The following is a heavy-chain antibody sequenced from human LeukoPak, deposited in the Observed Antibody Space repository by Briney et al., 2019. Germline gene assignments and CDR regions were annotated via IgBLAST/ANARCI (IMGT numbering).Heavy chain of an antibody. J-gene: IGHJ4*02. CDR2: IYYSGST. CDR1: GGSISNINYY. D-gene: IGHD6-19*01. V-gene: IGHV4-39*07. Sequence: PSETLSLTCTVSGGSISNINYYWGWIRQPPGKGLEWIGSIYYSGSTYYNPSLKSRFTISVDTSKNQFSLKLSSVTAADTAVYYCARDVLSGWYRGCWGQGTLVTVSS. CDR3: ARDVLSGWYRGC.